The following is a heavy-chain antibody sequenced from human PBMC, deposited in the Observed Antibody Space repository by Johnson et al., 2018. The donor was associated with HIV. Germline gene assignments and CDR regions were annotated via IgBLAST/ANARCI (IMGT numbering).Heavy chain of an antibody. Sequence: VQLVESGGGLVQPGGSLRLSCAASGFTFSSYAMSWVRQAPGKGLEWVSAITGTGGSTYYADSVKGRFTISRDNSKNTLYLQMNSLRAEDTAVYYCAREKQNYYDSSGYAFDIWGQGTMVTVSS. CDR3: AREKQNYYDSSGYAFDI. CDR1: GFTFSSYA. D-gene: IGHD3-22*01. V-gene: IGHV3-23*04. J-gene: IGHJ3*02. CDR2: ITGTGGST.